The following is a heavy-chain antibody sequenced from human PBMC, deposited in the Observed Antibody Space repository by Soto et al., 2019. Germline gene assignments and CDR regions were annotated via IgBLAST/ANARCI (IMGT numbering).Heavy chain of an antibody. Sequence: EVQLVESGGGLVQPGRSVRLSCAASGFTFDDYGMHWVRQAPGKGLEWVSGISWNSGSIGYADSVKGRFIISRDNAKNSVYLQMNNLRPEDTAFYFCEKVSTTHTFGPLDPWGEGTLVTVSS. D-gene: IGHD1-1*01. CDR1: GFTFDDYG. V-gene: IGHV3-9*01. CDR3: EKVSTTHTFGPLDP. CDR2: ISWNSGSI. J-gene: IGHJ5*02.